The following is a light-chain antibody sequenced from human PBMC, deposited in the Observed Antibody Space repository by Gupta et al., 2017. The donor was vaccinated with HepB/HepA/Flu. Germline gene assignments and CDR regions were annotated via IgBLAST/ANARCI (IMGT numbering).Light chain of an antibody. CDR1: RSNIGAGYD. V-gene: IGLV1-40*01. Sequence: QSVLTQPPPVSGAPGQRGTISCTGSRSNIGAGYDVHWYQQLPGTAPKLLINGNRNRPSGVPDRFSGPKSGTSASLAITGLHAEDEADYYCQSYDSSLSCYVFGGGTKLTVL. CDR2: GNR. J-gene: IGLJ2*01. CDR3: QSYDSSLSCYV.